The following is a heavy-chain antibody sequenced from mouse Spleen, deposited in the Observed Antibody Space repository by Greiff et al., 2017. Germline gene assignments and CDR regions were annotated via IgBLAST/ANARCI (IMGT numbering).Heavy chain of an antibody. CDR1: GYTFTDYE. J-gene: IGHJ2*01. V-gene: IGHV1-15*01. D-gene: IGHD2-4*01. CDR2: IDPETGGT. CDR3: TRSGDYDVGGLGY. Sequence: VQGVESGAELVRPGASVTLSCKASGYTFTDYEMHWVKQTPVHGLEWIGAIDPETGGTAYNQKFKGKAILTADKSSSTAYMELRSLTSEDSAVYYCTRSGDYDVGGLGYWGQGTTLTVSS.